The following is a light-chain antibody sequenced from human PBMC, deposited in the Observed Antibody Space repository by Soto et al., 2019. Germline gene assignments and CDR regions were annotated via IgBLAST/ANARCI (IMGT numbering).Light chain of an antibody. CDR1: SSDVGGYNY. CDR3: SSYTSSSPLGVV. CDR2: DVS. V-gene: IGLV2-14*01. J-gene: IGLJ2*01. Sequence: QSALTQPASVSGSPGQSITISCTGTSSDVGGYNYVSWYQQHPGKAPKLMIYDVSNRPSGVSNRFSGSKSCNTASLTISGLQAEDEADYYCSSYTSSSPLGVVFGGGTKLTVL.